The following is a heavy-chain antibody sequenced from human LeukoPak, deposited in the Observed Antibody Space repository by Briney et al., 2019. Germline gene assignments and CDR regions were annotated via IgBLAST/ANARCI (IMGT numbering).Heavy chain of an antibody. CDR3: ARDAGYSSGWYGGGDYYYYYYMDV. Sequence: ASVKVSCKASGYTFTSYDINWVRQATGQGLEWMGWMNPNSGNTGYAQKFQGRVTITRNTSISTAYMELSSLRSEDTAVYYCARDAGYSSGWYGGGDYYYYYYMDVWGKGTTVTVSS. CDR2: MNPNSGNT. J-gene: IGHJ6*03. D-gene: IGHD6-19*01. CDR1: GYTFTSYD. V-gene: IGHV1-8*03.